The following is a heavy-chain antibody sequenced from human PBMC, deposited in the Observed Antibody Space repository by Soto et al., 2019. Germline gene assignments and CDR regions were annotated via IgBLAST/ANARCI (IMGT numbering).Heavy chain of an antibody. J-gene: IGHJ2*01. Sequence: EVQLLESGGGLVEPGGSLRLSCAASGFTFSSHAMSWVRQAPGKGLEWVSGISGSGGSTYNADSVKGRFTISRDNSKNTLYLEMNSLRAEDTAVYYCAKDLFPEMGVVEGATPDWYFDLWGRGTLVTVSS. CDR2: ISGSGGST. CDR3: AKDLFPEMGVVEGATPDWYFDL. CDR1: GFTFSSHA. D-gene: IGHD2-15*01. V-gene: IGHV3-23*01.